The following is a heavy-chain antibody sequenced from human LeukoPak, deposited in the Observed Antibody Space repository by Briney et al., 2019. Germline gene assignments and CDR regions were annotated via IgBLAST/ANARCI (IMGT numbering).Heavy chain of an antibody. D-gene: IGHD5-18*01. CDR2: TYYSGST. V-gene: IGHV4-59*01. CDR1: GGSISSYY. Sequence: SETLSLTCTVSGGSISSYYWSWIRQPPGKGLEWIGYTYYSGSTNYNPSLKSRVTISVDTSKNQFSLKLSSVTAADTAVYYCARARVDTVDYWGQGTLVTVSS. J-gene: IGHJ4*02. CDR3: ARARVDTVDY.